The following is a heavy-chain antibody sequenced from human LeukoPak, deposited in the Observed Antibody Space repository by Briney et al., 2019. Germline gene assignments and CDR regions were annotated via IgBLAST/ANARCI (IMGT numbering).Heavy chain of an antibody. CDR1: GFTIGGFA. D-gene: IGHD5-24*01. CDR3: KMGDGSPPLGQ. Sequence: GGSLRLSCAASGFTIGGFAMTWVRQAPGKGLQWVSAISGSGGSTYYADSVKGRFTISRDNSGNTLYLQMNSLRAEDTAIYYCKMGDGSPPLGQWGQGTLVTVSS. CDR2: ISGSGGST. J-gene: IGHJ4*02. V-gene: IGHV3-23*01.